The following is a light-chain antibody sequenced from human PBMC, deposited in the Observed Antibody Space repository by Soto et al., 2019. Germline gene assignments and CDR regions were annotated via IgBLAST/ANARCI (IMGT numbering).Light chain of an antibody. CDR1: QSISSW. Sequence: DIQMTQSPSTLSASVGDRVIITCRASQSISSWLACYQQKPGKAPDLLIYRASTLKTGIPSRFSGSGSGTEFTLTISSLQPDDFATYYCQQYDRASWTFGPGTKVEIK. V-gene: IGKV1-5*03. CDR2: RAS. J-gene: IGKJ1*01. CDR3: QQYDRASWT.